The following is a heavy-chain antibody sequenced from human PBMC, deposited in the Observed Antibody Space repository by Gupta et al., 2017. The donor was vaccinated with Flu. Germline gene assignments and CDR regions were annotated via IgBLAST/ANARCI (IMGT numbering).Heavy chain of an antibody. J-gene: IGHJ4*02. V-gene: IGHV3-30*18. CDR1: SDG. CDR2: ISDDGSNK. D-gene: IGHD3-22*01. CDR3: AEDNDEYDRSDEGDD. Sequence: SDGMHWGRQTPGKGLEWVAVISDDGSNKEYAGGVKGRFKSSRDNAKKTLYMQRNRVRGEDKAVEDWAEDNDEYDRSDEGDDWGQGTRVTVAS.